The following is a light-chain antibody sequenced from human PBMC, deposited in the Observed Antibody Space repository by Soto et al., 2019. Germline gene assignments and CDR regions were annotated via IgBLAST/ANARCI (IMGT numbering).Light chain of an antibody. Sequence: DIQMTQSPSSLSASVGDRVTITCRASQSIGSYLNWYQQKPGKAPKLLIYDASNLETGVPSRFSGSGSGTDFTFTISSLQPEDIATYYCQQYDNLPTFGQGTRLEIK. V-gene: IGKV1-33*01. CDR3: QQYDNLPT. CDR1: QSIGSY. CDR2: DAS. J-gene: IGKJ5*01.